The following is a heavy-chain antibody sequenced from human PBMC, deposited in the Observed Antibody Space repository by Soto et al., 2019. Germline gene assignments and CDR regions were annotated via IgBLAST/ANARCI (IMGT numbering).Heavy chain of an antibody. J-gene: IGHJ6*02. D-gene: IGHD3-16*01. V-gene: IGHV1-18*01. CDR1: GYTFTRYG. CDR3: AMVDVYVTPSPQDV. CDR2: IKTNNGNT. Sequence: QVQLVQSGAEVKNPGASVKVSCKASGYTFTRYGIGWARQAPGQGLEWMGWIKTNNGNTNDAQNVQGRVTLTTDTXSSTAYMELRSLRSNDTAIYYCAMVDVYVTPSPQDVWGQGTTVIVSS.